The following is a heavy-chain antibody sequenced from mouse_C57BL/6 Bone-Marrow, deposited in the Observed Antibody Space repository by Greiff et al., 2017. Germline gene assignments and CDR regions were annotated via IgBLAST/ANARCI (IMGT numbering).Heavy chain of an antibody. D-gene: IGHD1-1*01. CDR3: TNYYGSRYYFDY. Sequence: VQLQQSGAELVRPGASVKLSCTASGFNIKDDYMHWVKQRPEQGLEWIGWIDPENGDAEYASKFQGKATITADTSSNTAYLQHSSLTSENTADYYSTNYYGSRYYFDYWGQGTTLTVSS. CDR1: GFNIKDDY. J-gene: IGHJ2*01. CDR2: IDPENGDA. V-gene: IGHV14-4*01.